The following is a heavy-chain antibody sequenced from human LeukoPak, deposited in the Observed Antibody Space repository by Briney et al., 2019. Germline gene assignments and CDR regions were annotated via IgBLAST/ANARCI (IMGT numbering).Heavy chain of an antibody. D-gene: IGHD6-13*01. CDR2: IDPSDSYT. Sequence: GESLRISCKGSGYSFTSYGISWVRQMPGKGLEWMGRIDPSDSYTNYSPSFQGHVTISADKSISTAYLQWSSLKASDTAMYYCAGPGAAAGTGPGYYYYGMDVWGQGTTVTVSS. CDR1: GYSFTSYG. J-gene: IGHJ6*02. V-gene: IGHV5-10-1*01. CDR3: AGPGAAAGTGPGYYYYGMDV.